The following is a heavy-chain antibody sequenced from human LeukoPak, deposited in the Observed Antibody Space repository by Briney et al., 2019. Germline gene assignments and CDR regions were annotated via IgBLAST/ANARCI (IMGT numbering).Heavy chain of an antibody. CDR1: GGSISSRTYY. CDR2: IYYSGST. CDR3: ARRDDSSGYHKIFDY. J-gene: IGHJ4*02. Sequence: PSETLSLTCTVSGGSISSRTYYWAWIRQPPGQGLEWIGNIYYSGSTYYNPSLKSRLTMSVDTSKNQFYLELSSLTAADTVVYYCARRDDSSGYHKIFDYWGPGTLVTVSS. V-gene: IGHV4-39*01. D-gene: IGHD3-22*01.